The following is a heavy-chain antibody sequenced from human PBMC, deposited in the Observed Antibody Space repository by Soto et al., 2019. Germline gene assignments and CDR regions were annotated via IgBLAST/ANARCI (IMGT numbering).Heavy chain of an antibody. CDR1: GFTVSDYA. V-gene: IGHV3-23*01. Sequence: GSRRLSCAASGFTVSDYAMTWVRQAPGKGPEWVSAISGSGGSTYYADSVKGRFTISRDNSKNTLWLQMNSLRAEDTAVYYCAKDRVGEFPYTWFDPWGQGALVTVSS. CDR2: ISGSGGST. J-gene: IGHJ5*02. D-gene: IGHD4-17*01. CDR3: AKDRVGEFPYTWFDP.